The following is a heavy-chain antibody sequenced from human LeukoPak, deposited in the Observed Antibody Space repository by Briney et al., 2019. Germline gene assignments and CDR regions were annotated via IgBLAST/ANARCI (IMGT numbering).Heavy chain of an antibody. J-gene: IGHJ5*02. CDR3: ARLICIAAAGIFWFDP. D-gene: IGHD6-13*01. V-gene: IGHV3-7*01. Sequence: AGGSLRLSCAASGFSFSIYLMSWVRPAPGKGLEWVANIKQDGSEKYYVDSVKGRFTISRDNAKNSLYLQMNSLRAEDTAVYYCARLICIAAAGIFWFDPWGQGTLVTVSS. CDR2: IKQDGSEK. CDR1: GFSFSIYL.